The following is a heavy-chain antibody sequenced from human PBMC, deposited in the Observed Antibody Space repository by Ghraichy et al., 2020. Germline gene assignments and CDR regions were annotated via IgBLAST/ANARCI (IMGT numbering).Heavy chain of an antibody. Sequence: ESLNISCTVSGDSLSSDYWSWIRQPPGKGLECIGYTYYTGSTHYNPSLKSRITISVDRSKNQISLRLRSVTAADTGVYYCARGVSVKYYGMDVWGQGTTVAVS. D-gene: IGHD3-16*01. CDR2: TYYTGST. CDR1: GDSLSSDY. CDR3: ARGVSVKYYGMDV. J-gene: IGHJ6*02. V-gene: IGHV4-59*01.